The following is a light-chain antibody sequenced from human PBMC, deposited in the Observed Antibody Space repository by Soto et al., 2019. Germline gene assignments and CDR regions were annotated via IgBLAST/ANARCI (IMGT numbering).Light chain of an antibody. V-gene: IGKV3-20*01. CDR2: GAS. CDR1: QSVYSNY. CDR3: QQYGSSPLT. J-gene: IGKJ3*01. Sequence: EIVLTQSPGTLSLSPGEQATLSCRASQSVYSNYLAWYQQKPGQAPRLLIYGASSRATGIPDRFSGSGSGIDFTLTINRLGPEDFAVYFCQQYGSSPLTFGPGTKVDI.